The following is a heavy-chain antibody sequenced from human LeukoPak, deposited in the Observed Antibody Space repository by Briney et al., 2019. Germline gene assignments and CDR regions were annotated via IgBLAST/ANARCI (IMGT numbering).Heavy chain of an antibody. V-gene: IGHV1-2*02. D-gene: IGHD2-2*01. CDR2: INPNSGGT. Sequence: ASVKVSCKASGYTFTSYDINWVRQAPGQGLEWMGWINPNSGGTNYAQKFQGRVTMTRDTSISTAYMELSRLRSDDTAVYYCARDDQKRIVVVPAAGYMDVWGKGTTVTVSS. CDR3: ARDDQKRIVVVPAAGYMDV. CDR1: GYTFTSYD. J-gene: IGHJ6*03.